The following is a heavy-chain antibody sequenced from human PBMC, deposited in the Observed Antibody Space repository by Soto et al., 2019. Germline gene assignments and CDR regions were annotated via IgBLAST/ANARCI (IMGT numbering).Heavy chain of an antibody. J-gene: IGHJ4*02. CDR3: ARTEHLYYYDSSGPFDY. Sequence: SGPTLVNPTQTLTLTCTFSGFSLSTSGMCVSWIRQPPGKALEWLARIDWDDDKYYSTSLKTRLTISKDTSKNQVVLTMTNMDPVDTATYYCARTEHLYYYDSSGPFDYWGQGTLVTVSS. CDR1: GFSLSTSGMC. V-gene: IGHV2-70*11. CDR2: IDWDDDK. D-gene: IGHD3-22*01.